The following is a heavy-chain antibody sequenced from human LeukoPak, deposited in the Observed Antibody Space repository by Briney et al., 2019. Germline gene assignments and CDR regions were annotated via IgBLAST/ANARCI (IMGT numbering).Heavy chain of an antibody. J-gene: IGHJ5*02. CDR2: INHSGST. D-gene: IGHD2-8*01. CDR1: GGSIRSSYYY. CDR3: ARGLPRGYCTNGVCYTWQQLVQRGQNWFDP. V-gene: IGHV4-39*07. Sequence: PSETLSLTCTVSGGSIRSSYYYWGWIRQPPGKGLEWIGEINHSGSTNYNPSLKSRVTISVDTSKNQFSLKLSSVTAADTAVYYCARGLPRGYCTNGVCYTWQQLVQRGQNWFDPWGQGTLVTVSS.